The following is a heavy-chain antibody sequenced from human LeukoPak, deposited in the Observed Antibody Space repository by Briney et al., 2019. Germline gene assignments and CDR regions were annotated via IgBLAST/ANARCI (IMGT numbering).Heavy chain of an antibody. CDR2: MHYSGST. CDR3: PRGYYYTDV. V-gene: IGHV4-59*12. J-gene: IGHJ6*03. Sequence: SETLSLTCTVSGGSINSDYWSWIRQPPGKGLEWIGYMHYSGSTDYNPSLKSRVTISVDTSKNQFSLKLSSVTAADTAVYYCPRGYYYTDVWGKGTTVTVSS. CDR1: GGSINSDY.